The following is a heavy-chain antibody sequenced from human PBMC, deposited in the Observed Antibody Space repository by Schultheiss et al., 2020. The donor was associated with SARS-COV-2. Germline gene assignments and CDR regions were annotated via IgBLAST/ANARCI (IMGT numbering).Heavy chain of an antibody. D-gene: IGHD2-21*02. CDR2: IYYSGST. J-gene: IGHJ5*02. CDR1: GGSISSGGYY. V-gene: IGHV4-31*03. Sequence: SETLSLTCTVSGGSISSGGYYWSWIRQHPGKGLEWIGYIYYSGSTYYNPSLKSRVTISVDTSKNQFSLKLSSVTAAATAVYYCAREPYCGGDCYSWWFDPWGQGTLVTVSS. CDR3: AREPYCGGDCYSWWFDP.